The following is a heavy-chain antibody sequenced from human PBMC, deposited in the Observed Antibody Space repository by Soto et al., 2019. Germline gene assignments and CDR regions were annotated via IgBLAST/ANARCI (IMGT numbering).Heavy chain of an antibody. Sequence: QVQLVQSGDEVKKPGASVKVSCKASGYTFTNYGISWVRQAPGQGLEWLGWISPYNGNTNYPQKLQGRVTMTTDTSTRTSYMELRSLRSDDTAVYFCARDGDRCTSTRCSPWPDTHFDLWGRGTLVTVSS. CDR2: ISPYNGNT. CDR3: ARDGDRCTSTRCSPWPDTHFDL. J-gene: IGHJ2*01. D-gene: IGHD2-2*01. V-gene: IGHV1-18*01. CDR1: GYTFTNYG.